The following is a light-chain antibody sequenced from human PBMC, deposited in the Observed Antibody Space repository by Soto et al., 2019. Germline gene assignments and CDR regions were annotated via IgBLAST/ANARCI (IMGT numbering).Light chain of an antibody. Sequence: EIVLTQSPGTLSLALGERATLSCRASQSVSSYLAWYQQKPGQAPRLLIYEASNRATGIPDRFSGSGSGTDFTLTISRLEAEDSAVYHCQQSGSSPRTFGQGTKLEIK. CDR3: QQSGSSPRT. CDR2: EAS. CDR1: QSVSSY. V-gene: IGKV3-20*01. J-gene: IGKJ2*01.